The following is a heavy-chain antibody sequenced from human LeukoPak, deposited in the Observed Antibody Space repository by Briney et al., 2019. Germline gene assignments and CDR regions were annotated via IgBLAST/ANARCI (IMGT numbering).Heavy chain of an antibody. J-gene: IGHJ6*02. CDR3: ARVPADSSGYYYGYYYYGMDV. CDR1: GGSISSYY. D-gene: IGHD3-22*01. Sequence: SETLSLTCTVSGGSISSYYWSWIRQPPGKELEWIGYIYYSGSTNYNPSLKSRVTISVDTSKNQFSLKLSSVPAADTAVYYCARVPADSSGYYYGYYYYGMDVWGQETTVTVSS. V-gene: IGHV4-59*01. CDR2: IYYSGST.